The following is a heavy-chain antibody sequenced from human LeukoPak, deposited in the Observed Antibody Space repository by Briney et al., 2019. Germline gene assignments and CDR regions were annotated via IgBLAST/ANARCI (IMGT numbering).Heavy chain of an antibody. Sequence: SVKVSCKTSGYTFSTYGISWVRQAPGQGLEWMGWISGYNYHTDYARKFQGRLTVTTDTSTKTAYMELRNLRSDDTAVYYCARDSQIAVAVEGWLDPWGQGTLVTVSS. D-gene: IGHD6-19*01. CDR3: ARDSQIAVAVEGWLDP. CDR2: ISGYNYHT. CDR1: GYTFSTYG. V-gene: IGHV1-18*01. J-gene: IGHJ5*02.